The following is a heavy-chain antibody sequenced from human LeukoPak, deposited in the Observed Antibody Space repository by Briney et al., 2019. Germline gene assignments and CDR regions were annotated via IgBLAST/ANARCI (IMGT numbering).Heavy chain of an antibody. CDR2: IYYSGST. CDR1: GGSISSYY. CDR3: ARLDSHLAGDAFDI. Sequence: PSETLSLTCTASGGSISSYYWSWIRQPPGKGLEWIGYIYYSGSTNYNPSLKSRVTISVDTSKNQFSLKLSSVTAADTAVYYCARLDSHLAGDAFDIWGQGTMVTVSS. D-gene: IGHD3-9*01. V-gene: IGHV4-59*08. J-gene: IGHJ3*02.